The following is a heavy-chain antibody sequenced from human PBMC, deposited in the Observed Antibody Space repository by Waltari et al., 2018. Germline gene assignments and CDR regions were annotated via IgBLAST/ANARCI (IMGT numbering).Heavy chain of an antibody. Sequence: RLQESGPGPVAPSGPLSLTCDVPGDSMSEPNGWSWVRQSPGKGLEWIGQVHFSGKGLFNPSFASRVTVSLDTSTNRLSLIMTSATAADTAVYYCARDRGRGLYLDSWGQGTLVTVSP. CDR3: ARDRGRGLYLDS. V-gene: IGHV4-4*02. CDR1: GDSMSEPNG. J-gene: IGHJ4*02. CDR2: VHFSGKG.